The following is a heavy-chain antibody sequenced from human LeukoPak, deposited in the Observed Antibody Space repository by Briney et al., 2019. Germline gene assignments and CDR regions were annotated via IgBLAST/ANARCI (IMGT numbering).Heavy chain of an antibody. CDR3: ARLVATIRDLDY. CDR2: IYYSGST. D-gene: IGHD5-12*01. J-gene: IGHJ4*02. Sequence: PSETLSLTCTVSGGSISSSSYYWGWIRQPPGKGLEWIGSIYYSGSTYYNPSLKSRVTISVDTSKNQFSLKLSSVTAADTAVYYCARLVATIRDLDYWSQGTLVTVSS. CDR1: GGSISSSSYY. V-gene: IGHV4-39*01.